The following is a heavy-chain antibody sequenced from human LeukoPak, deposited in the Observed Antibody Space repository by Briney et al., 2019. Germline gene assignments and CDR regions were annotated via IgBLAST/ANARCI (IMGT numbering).Heavy chain of an antibody. CDR1: GFTFSSYG. D-gene: IGHD6-19*01. J-gene: IGHJ6*02. CDR2: IWYDGSNK. V-gene: IGHV3-33*01. Sequence: GGSLSLTCAASGFTFSSYGLHWVRQAPGKGLEWVAVIWYDGSNKYYADSVKGRFTTSRDNSKNTLYLQMNSLRAEDTAVYYCAREYPGYSSGWYTVWVADFYGMDVWGQETRVSVSS. CDR3: AREYPGYSSGWYTVWVADFYGMDV.